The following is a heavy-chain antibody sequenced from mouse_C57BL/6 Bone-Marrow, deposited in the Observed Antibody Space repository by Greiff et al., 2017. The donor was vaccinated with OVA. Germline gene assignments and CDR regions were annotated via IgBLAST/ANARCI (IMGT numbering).Heavy chain of an antibody. J-gene: IGHJ3*01. CDR2: IYPGSGST. V-gene: IGHV1-55*01. D-gene: IGHD1-1*01. CDR1: GYTFTSYW. CDR3: ARRGLDYYGSVAY. Sequence: QVQLQQPGAELVKPGASVKMSCKASGYTFTSYWITWVKQRPGQGLEWIGDIYPGSGSTNYNEKFKSKATLTADKSSSTAYMELRSLTSEDSAVYFCARRGLDYYGSVAYWGQGTLVTVSA.